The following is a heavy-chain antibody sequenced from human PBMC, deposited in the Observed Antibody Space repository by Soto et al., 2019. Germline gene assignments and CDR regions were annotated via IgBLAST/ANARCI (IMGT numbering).Heavy chain of an antibody. D-gene: IGHD3-22*01. CDR1: GFTFSSYA. J-gene: IGHJ4*02. CDR3: ARDLDSSGTYFDY. CDR2: ISYDGSNK. Sequence: GGSLRLSCAASGFTFSSYAMHWVRQAPGKGLEWVAVISYDGSNKYYADSVKGRFTISRDNSKNTLYLQINSLRAEDTAVYYCARDLDSSGTYFDYWGQGTLVTVSS. V-gene: IGHV3-30-3*01.